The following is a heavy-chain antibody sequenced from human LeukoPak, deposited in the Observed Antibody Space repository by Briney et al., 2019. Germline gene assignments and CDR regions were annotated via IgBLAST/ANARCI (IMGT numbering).Heavy chain of an antibody. CDR1: GYTFTGYY. D-gene: IGHD4-17*01. CDR3: AREADYGDSPPGY. Sequence: GSVKVSCKASGYTFTGYYMHWVRQAPGQGLEWMGWINPNSGGTNYAQKFQGRVTITADESTSTAYMELSSLRSEDTAVYYCAREADYGDSPPGYWGQGTLVTVSS. V-gene: IGHV1-2*02. CDR2: INPNSGGT. J-gene: IGHJ4*02.